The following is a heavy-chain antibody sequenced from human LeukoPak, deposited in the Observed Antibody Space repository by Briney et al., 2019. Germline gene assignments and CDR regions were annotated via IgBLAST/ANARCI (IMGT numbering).Heavy chain of an antibody. Sequence: PGRSLRLSCAASGFTFSSYSMNWVRQAPGKGLEWVSYISSSSSTIYYADSVKGRFTISRDNAKNSLYLQMNSLRDEDTAVYYCARGPVYSYGFNWFDPWGQGTLVTVSS. CDR2: ISSSSSTI. J-gene: IGHJ5*02. D-gene: IGHD5-18*01. CDR3: ARGPVYSYGFNWFDP. V-gene: IGHV3-48*02. CDR1: GFTFSSYS.